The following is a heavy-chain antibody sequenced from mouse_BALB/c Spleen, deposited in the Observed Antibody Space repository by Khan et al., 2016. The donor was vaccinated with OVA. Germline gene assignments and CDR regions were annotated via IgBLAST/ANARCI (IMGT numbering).Heavy chain of an antibody. J-gene: IGHJ2*01. CDR3: ARAWVITTDSSDD. Sequence: QVQLKESGPGLVAPSQTLSITCNVSGFSLTAYGVHWVRQHPGKGLEWLGIIWAGGSKNYNSALMSSLGISKDNSKSHVFLKLNRLQIDDTAMYDCARAWVITTDSSDDWGQGTTLTVSS. CDR2: IWAGGSK. CDR1: GFSLTAYG. D-gene: IGHD2-4*01. V-gene: IGHV2-9*02.